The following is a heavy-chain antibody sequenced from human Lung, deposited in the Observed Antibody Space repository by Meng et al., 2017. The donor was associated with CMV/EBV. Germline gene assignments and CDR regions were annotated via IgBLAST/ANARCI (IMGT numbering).Heavy chain of an antibody. CDR1: GFTVSSNY. J-gene: IGHJ4*02. V-gene: IGHV3-66*02. Sequence: ESLKISCAASGFTVSSNYMSWVRQAPGKGLEWVSVIYSGGDTYYADSVKGRFTVSRDNSKNTLYLQMNSLRTDDTAVYYCARDHGVGSSSTSNSVAYWGQGTLVTVSS. D-gene: IGHD6-6*01. CDR3: ARDHGVGSSSTSNSVAY. CDR2: IYSGGDT.